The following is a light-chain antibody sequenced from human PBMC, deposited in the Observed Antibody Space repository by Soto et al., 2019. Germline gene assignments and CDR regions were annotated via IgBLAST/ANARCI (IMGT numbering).Light chain of an antibody. Sequence: EIVLTQSPGTLSLSPGERATLSCRASQSVAGTNLAWYQQKPGQGPRLLIYGASFRATGIPDRFSGSGSGTDFTLTISRLEPVDFAVYYCQQYDSSPRTFGQGTRVEIK. CDR3: QQYDSSPRT. V-gene: IGKV3-20*01. CDR2: GAS. CDR1: QSVAGTN. J-gene: IGKJ1*01.